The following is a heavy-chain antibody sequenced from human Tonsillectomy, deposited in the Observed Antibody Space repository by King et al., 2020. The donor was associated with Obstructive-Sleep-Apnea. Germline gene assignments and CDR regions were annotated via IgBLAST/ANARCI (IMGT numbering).Heavy chain of an antibody. CDR2: ISHSGST. CDR1: GGSFSAYY. Sequence: VQLQQGGAGLLKPSETLSLTCAGYGGSFSAYYWSWIRQPPGKGLEWIGEISHSGSTNYNPSLKSRVSISVDTSKKQFSLKLSSVTAADTAVYFCARWPPDGTSSDTPVTDAFDIWGQGTMVTVSS. D-gene: IGHD5-24*01. J-gene: IGHJ3*02. CDR3: ARWPPDGTSSDTPVTDAFDI. V-gene: IGHV4-34*01.